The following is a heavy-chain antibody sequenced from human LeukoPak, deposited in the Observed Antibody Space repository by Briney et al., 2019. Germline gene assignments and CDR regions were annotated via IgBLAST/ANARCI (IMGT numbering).Heavy chain of an antibody. CDR2: INHSGST. Sequence: SETLSLTCAVYGGSFSGYYWSWIRQPPGKGLEWIGEINHSGSTNYNPSHKSRVTISVDTSKNQFSLKLSSVTAADTAVYYCARVLSSGWTPYYYYYGMDVWGQGTTVTVSS. V-gene: IGHV4-34*01. J-gene: IGHJ6*02. CDR3: ARVLSSGWTPYYYYYGMDV. CDR1: GGSFSGYY. D-gene: IGHD6-19*01.